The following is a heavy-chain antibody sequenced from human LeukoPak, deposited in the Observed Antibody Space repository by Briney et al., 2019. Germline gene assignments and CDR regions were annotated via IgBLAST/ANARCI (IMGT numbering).Heavy chain of an antibody. Sequence: GGSLRLSCAASGFTFSRHGMDWVRQAPGKGLEWVVIISPDGSNIFYADSVKRRFTISRDNSNNTLDLQMNSLRAEDTAVYHCVKEDSAYYFDNWGQGTLVTVSS. J-gene: IGHJ4*02. V-gene: IGHV3-30*18. CDR3: VKEDSAYYFDN. D-gene: IGHD3-10*01. CDR2: ISPDGSNI. CDR1: GFTFSRHG.